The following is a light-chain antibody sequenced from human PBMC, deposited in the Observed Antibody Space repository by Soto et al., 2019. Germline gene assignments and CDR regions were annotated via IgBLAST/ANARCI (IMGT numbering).Light chain of an antibody. CDR2: QVS. CDR1: KLGDKY. Sequence: SYELTQPPSVSVSPGQTASITCSGAKLGDKYACWYQQKPGQSPALVIYQVSKRPSGIPERFSGSNSGNTATLTISGTQAMDEADYYCQAWDSSTVVFGGGTKLTVL. V-gene: IGLV3-1*01. CDR3: QAWDSSTVV. J-gene: IGLJ2*01.